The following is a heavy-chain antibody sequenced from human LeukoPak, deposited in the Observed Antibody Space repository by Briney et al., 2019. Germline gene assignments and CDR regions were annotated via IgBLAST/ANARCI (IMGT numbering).Heavy chain of an antibody. CDR2: SYYNGRA. CDR3: ARLEGARGRY. J-gene: IGHJ4*02. CDR1: GGSISPSSYS. Sequence: SETLSLTCTVSGGSISPSSYSWGWIRQPPGKGLEWIGSSYYNGRAYYNPSLKSRVTISVDTSKKQFSLNLSSVTAADTAVYYCARLEGARGRYWGQGTLVTVSS. D-gene: IGHD1-26*01. V-gene: IGHV4-39*01.